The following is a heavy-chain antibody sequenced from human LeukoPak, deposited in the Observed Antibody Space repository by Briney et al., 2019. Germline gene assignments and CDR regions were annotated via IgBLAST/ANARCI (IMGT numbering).Heavy chain of an antibody. CDR3: ARGRGGSWFDP. CDR1: GGSISSGSYY. J-gene: IGHJ5*02. Sequence: SETLSLTCTVSGGSISSGSYYWSWIRQPAGKGLEWIGRIYTSGSTNYNPSLKSRVTISVDTSKNQFSLKLSSVTAADTAVYYCARGRGGSWFDPWGQGTLVTVSS. CDR2: IYTSGST. V-gene: IGHV4-61*02. D-gene: IGHD2-15*01.